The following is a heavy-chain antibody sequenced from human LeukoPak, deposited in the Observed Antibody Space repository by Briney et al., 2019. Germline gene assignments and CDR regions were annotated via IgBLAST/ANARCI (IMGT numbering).Heavy chain of an antibody. V-gene: IGHV3-21*01. CDR2: ISKSGTYI. J-gene: IGHJ4*02. Sequence: GGSLRLSCAASGFTFRDYTMNWVRQAPGKGLEWVSAISKSGTYIKYADSVKGRFTVSRDNAKNSLYLQMNSLRAEDTAVYYCARDGWFGESHFDYWGQGTLVTVSS. CDR1: GFTFRDYT. CDR3: ARDGWFGESHFDY. D-gene: IGHD3-10*01.